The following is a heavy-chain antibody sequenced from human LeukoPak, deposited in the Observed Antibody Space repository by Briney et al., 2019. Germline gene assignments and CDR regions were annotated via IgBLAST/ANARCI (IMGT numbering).Heavy chain of an antibody. CDR1: GYSISSGYY. Sequence: SETLPLTCAVSGYSISSGYYWGWIRQPPGKGLEWIGSIYHSGSTYYNPSLKSRVTISVDTSKNQFSLKLSSVTAADTAVYYCARLGYDILTGYYTPLYFDYWGQGTLVTVSS. J-gene: IGHJ4*02. CDR2: IYHSGST. D-gene: IGHD3-9*01. V-gene: IGHV4-38-2*01. CDR3: ARLGYDILTGYYTPLYFDY.